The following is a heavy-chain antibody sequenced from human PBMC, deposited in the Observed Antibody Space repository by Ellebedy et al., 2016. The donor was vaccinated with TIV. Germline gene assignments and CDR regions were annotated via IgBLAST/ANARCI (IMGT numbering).Heavy chain of an antibody. CDR1: GFSSSG. CDR3: VKGAYPVPTVMAV. V-gene: IGHV3-30*02. CDR2: ILSDTTTK. D-gene: IGHD3-16*01. Sequence: GESLKISCATSGFSSSGMHWVSQAPGRGREWVAFILSDTTTKYYADSVKGRFTISRDNSKNTLNLQMPSLRPEDTALYYCVKGAYPVPTVMAVWGQGTTVIVSS. J-gene: IGHJ6*02.